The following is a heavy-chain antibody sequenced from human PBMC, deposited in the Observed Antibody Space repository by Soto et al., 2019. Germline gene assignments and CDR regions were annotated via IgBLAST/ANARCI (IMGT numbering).Heavy chain of an antibody. Sequence: EVQLVESGGGLVKPGGSLRLSCAASGFTFSSYSMNWVRQAPGKGLEWVSSISSSSSYIYYADSVKGRFTISRDNAKNPQYLKMNSLRAEDTAVYYCARDLAQFYGDYEGYWGQGTPVTVSS. CDR3: ARDLAQFYGDYEGY. J-gene: IGHJ4*02. CDR2: ISSSSSYI. V-gene: IGHV3-21*01. CDR1: GFTFSSYS. D-gene: IGHD4-17*01.